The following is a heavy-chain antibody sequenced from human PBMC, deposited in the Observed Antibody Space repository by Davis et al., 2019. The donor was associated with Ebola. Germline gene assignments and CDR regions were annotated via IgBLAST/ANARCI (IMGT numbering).Heavy chain of an antibody. Sequence: PSETLSLTCTVSGGSISSYYWSWIRQPPGKGLEWIGYIYYSGSTNYNPSLKSRVTISVDTSKNQFSLKLSSVTAADTAVYYCARRVVVPAASRYYYYGMDVWGQGTTVTVSS. CDR1: GGSISSYY. V-gene: IGHV4-59*01. J-gene: IGHJ6*02. CDR2: IYYSGST. CDR3: ARRVVVPAASRYYYYGMDV. D-gene: IGHD2-2*01.